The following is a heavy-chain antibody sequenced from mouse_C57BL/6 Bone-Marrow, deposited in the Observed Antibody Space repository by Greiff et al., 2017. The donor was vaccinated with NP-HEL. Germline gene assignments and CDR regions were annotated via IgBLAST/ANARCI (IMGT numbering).Heavy chain of an antibody. CDR2: INPYNGGT. CDR1: GYTFTDYY. J-gene: IGHJ2*01. V-gene: IGHV1-19*01. Sequence: QLQQSGPVLVKPGASVKMSCKASGYTFTDYYMNWVKQSHGKSLEWIGVINPYNGGTSYNQKFTGKATLTVDKSSSTADMELNSLTSEDSAVYYCARGAYYGNYYFDNWGQGTTLTVSS. CDR3: ARGAYYGNYYFDN. D-gene: IGHD2-10*01.